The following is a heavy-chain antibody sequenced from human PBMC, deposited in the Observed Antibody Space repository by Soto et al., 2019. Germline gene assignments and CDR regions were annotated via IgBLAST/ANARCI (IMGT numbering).Heavy chain of an antibody. CDR2: IYHSGST. CDR1: NGSIINSHW. V-gene: IGHV4-4*02. Sequence: SETLSLTCAVSNGSIINSHWWSWVRQPPGKGLEWIGEIYHSGSTNYNPSLKSRVAISVDKSKNHLSLSLTSVTAADTAVYYCARDRGGITVSSKPLGEWFDPWGQGTLVNVSS. CDR3: ARDRGGITVSSKPLGEWFDP. J-gene: IGHJ5*02. D-gene: IGHD3-16*01.